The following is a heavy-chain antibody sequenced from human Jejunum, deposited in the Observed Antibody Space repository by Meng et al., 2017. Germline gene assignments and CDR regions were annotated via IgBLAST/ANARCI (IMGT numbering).Heavy chain of an antibody. CDR2: IIPISGTT. J-gene: IGHJ4*02. Sequence: APGQGLEWMGGIIPISGTTKYAQKLQGRVTITADTSTSTAYMELSSLTSEDTAVYYCARGAVDFDYWGQGTLVTVSS. V-gene: IGHV1-69*06. CDR3: ARGAVDFDY.